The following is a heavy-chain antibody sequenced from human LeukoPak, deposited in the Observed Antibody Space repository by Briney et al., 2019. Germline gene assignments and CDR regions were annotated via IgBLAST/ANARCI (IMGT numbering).Heavy chain of an antibody. Sequence: WASVKVSCKASGYTFSDYFIHWVRQAPGQGLEWMGWIIPKSGATNYAQRFRDRVTVTSDTSTAYMDLSRLTSDDKAVYYCARDLRSGGVTYGQDSWGQGTLVTVSS. D-gene: IGHD5-18*01. V-gene: IGHV1-2*02. CDR3: ARDLRSGGVTYGQDS. J-gene: IGHJ4*02. CDR1: GYTFSDYF. CDR2: IIPKSGAT.